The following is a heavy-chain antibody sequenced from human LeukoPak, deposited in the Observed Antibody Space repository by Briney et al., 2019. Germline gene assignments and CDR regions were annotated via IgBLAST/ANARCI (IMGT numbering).Heavy chain of an antibody. V-gene: IGHV1-69*04. CDR3: ASSPIDPESVTGTTWYFDY. J-gene: IGHJ4*02. CDR2: IIPILGIA. Sequence: ASVKVSCKASGGTFSSYAISWVRQAPGQGLEWMGRIIPILGIANYAQKFQGRVTITADESTSTAYMELSSLRSEDTAVYYCASSPIDPESVTGTTWYFDYWGQGTLVTVSS. CDR1: GGTFSSYA. D-gene: IGHD1-7*01.